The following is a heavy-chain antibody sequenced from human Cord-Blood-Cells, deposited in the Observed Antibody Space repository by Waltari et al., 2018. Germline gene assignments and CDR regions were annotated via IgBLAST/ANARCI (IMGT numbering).Heavy chain of an antibody. D-gene: IGHD6-13*01. CDR3: ARDSDSSSWYWFDP. Sequence: QVQLQESGPGLVKPSETLSLTCTVSGGSISSYYWSWIRQPAGKGLEWIGRIYTSGSTTYNPPLKSRVTSSVDTSKNQFSLKLSSVTAADTAVYYCARDSDSSSWYWFDPWGQGTLVTVSS. CDR1: GGSISSYY. V-gene: IGHV4-4*07. J-gene: IGHJ5*02. CDR2: IYTSGST.